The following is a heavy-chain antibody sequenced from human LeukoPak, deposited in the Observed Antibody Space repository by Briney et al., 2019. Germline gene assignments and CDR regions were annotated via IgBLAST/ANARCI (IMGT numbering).Heavy chain of an antibody. CDR1: GYSISSGYY. CDR2: IYHSGST. V-gene: IGHV4-38-2*01. Sequence: SETLSLTCAVPGYSISSGYYWGWIRQPPGKGLEWIGSIYHSGSTYYNPSLKSRVTISVDTSKNQFSLKLSSVTAADTAVYYCARGPKLYFSDYWGQGTLVTVSS. J-gene: IGHJ4*02. D-gene: IGHD5-18*01. CDR3: ARGPKLYFSDY.